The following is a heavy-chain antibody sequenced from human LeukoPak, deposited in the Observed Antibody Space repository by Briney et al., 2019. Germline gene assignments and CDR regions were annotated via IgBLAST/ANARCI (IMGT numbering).Heavy chain of an antibody. CDR1: GGSISEDY. Sequence: SETLSLTCTVSGGSISEDYWSWIRQPPGKGLECVGYINYSGSTNYNPSLKSRVTISVDTSKNQFSLILGSVTTADTAVYYCARQEVIVVPPAANWFDSWGQGTLVTVSS. J-gene: IGHJ5*01. CDR2: INYSGST. CDR3: ARQEVIVVPPAANWFDS. V-gene: IGHV4-59*01. D-gene: IGHD2-2*01.